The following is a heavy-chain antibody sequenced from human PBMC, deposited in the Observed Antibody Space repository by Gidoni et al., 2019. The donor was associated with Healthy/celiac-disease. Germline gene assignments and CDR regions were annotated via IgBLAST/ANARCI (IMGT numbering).Heavy chain of an antibody. CDR2: ISWNSGSI. CDR1: GFTFDDYA. D-gene: IGHD3-3*01. J-gene: IGHJ5*02. CDR3: AKGLIPGTIFGALLFDP. V-gene: IGHV3-9*01. Sequence: EVQLVESGGGLVQPGRSLRLSCAASGFTFDDYAMHWVRQAPGKGLEWVSGISWNSGSIGYADSVKGRFTISRDNAKNSLYLQMNSLRAEDTALYYCAKGLIPGTIFGALLFDPWGQGTLVTVSS.